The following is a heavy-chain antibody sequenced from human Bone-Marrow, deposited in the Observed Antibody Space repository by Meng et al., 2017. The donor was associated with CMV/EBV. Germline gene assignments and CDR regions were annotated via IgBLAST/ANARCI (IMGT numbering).Heavy chain of an antibody. J-gene: IGHJ4*01. CDR2: ISGSGSRI. Sequence: GGSLRLSCSASGFTFSSYSMNWVRQAPGKGLEWVSYISGSGSRIYYADSVKGRFTISRGNAENSLYLQMNSLRAEDTAVYYCARGGREQEYLQPSDYWGHGTLVTVSS. D-gene: IGHD1-1*01. V-gene: IGHV3-48*04. CDR3: ARGGREQEYLQPSDY. CDR1: GFTFSSYS.